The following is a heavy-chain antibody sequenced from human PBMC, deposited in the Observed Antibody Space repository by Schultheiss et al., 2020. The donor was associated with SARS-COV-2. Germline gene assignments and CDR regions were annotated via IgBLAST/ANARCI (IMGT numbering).Heavy chain of an antibody. J-gene: IGHJ2*01. CDR2: IYPGDSDT. Sequence: GGSLRLSCKGSGYDFTNYWISWVRQLPGKGLEWMGIIYPGDSDTRYSPSFQGQVTISADKSISTAYLQWNSLKASDTAMYFCARGYWYFDLWGRGTLVTVSS. V-gene: IGHV5-51*01. CDR1: GYDFTNYW. CDR3: ARGYWYFDL.